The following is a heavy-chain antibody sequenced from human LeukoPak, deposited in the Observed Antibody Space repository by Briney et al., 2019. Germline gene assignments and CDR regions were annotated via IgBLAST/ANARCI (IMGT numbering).Heavy chain of an antibody. J-gene: IGHJ4*02. D-gene: IGHD1-1*01. Sequence: RSSETLSPTCTASGGSISSYYWSWIRQPPGKGLECIGYIHYTGSTNYNPSLKSRVTISVDTSKNQFSLKLSSVTAADTAVYYCARGTDYFDYWGQGTLVTVSS. CDR2: IHYTGST. CDR1: GGSISSYY. CDR3: ARGTDYFDY. V-gene: IGHV4-59*08.